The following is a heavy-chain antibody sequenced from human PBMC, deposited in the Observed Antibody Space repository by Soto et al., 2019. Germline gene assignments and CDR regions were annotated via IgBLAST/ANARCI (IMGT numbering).Heavy chain of an antibody. CDR1: GGSISGSY. J-gene: IGHJ4*02. D-gene: IGHD6-19*01. CDR3: ARRVAVPGAHIDY. Sequence: SETLSLTCSVSGGSISGSYCSWIRQSPWKGLEWLGYVYYTGSTNYSPSLRSRVSISVDTSKNEFSLRLSSVTAADTAVYFCARRVAVPGAHIDYWGQGTQVTVSS. V-gene: IGHV4-59*01. CDR2: VYYTGST.